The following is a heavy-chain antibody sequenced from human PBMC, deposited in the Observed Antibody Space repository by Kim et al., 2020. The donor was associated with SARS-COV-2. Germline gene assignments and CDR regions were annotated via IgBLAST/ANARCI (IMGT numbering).Heavy chain of an antibody. CDR2: INHSGST. J-gene: IGHJ6*02. CDR3: ARKMGKKGGYYGMDV. D-gene: IGHD7-27*01. CDR1: GGSFSGYY. V-gene: IGHV4-34*01. Sequence: SETLSLTCAVYGGSFSGYYWSWIRQPPGKGLEWIGEINHSGSTNYNPSLKSRVTISVDTSKNQFSLKLSSVTAADTAVYYCARKMGKKGGYYGMDVWGQGTTVTVSS.